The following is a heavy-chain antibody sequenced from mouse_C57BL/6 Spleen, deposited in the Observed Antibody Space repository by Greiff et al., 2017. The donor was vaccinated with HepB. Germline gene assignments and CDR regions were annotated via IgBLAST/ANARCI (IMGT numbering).Heavy chain of an antibody. CDR3: ARGTTVVADYFDY. Sequence: VKLQQSGPELVKPGASVKISCKASGYAFSSSWMNWVKQRPGKGLEWIGRIYPGDGDTNYNGKFKGKATLTADKSSSTAYMQLSSLTSEDSAVYCCARGTTVVADYFDYWGQGTTLTVSS. CDR2: IYPGDGDT. CDR1: GYAFSSSW. V-gene: IGHV1-82*01. J-gene: IGHJ2*01. D-gene: IGHD1-1*01.